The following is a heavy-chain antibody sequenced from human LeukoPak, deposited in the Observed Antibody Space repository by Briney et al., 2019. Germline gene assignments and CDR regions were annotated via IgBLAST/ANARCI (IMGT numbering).Heavy chain of an antibody. CDR3: ASMVQGVTSDY. J-gene: IGHJ4*02. CDR1: GYTFASYD. V-gene: IGHV1-8*01. D-gene: IGHD3-10*01. Sequence: GASVKVSGKASGYTFASYDINWVRQATGQGLEWMGWMNPNSGNTGYAQKFQGRVTMTRTTSISTAYMELSSLRSEDTAVYYCASMVQGVTSDYWGQGTLVTVSS. CDR2: MNPNSGNT.